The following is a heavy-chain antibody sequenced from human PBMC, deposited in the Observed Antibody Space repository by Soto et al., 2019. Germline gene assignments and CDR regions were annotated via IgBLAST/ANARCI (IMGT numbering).Heavy chain of an antibody. D-gene: IGHD6-19*01. Sequence: ASVKVSCKASGYTFTSYGMSWVRQAPGQGLEWMGWISAYNGNTNYAQKLQGRVTMTTDTSTSTAYMELRSLRSDDTAVYYCARDLVVIAVAGTGYFDYWGQGTLVTVSS. CDR1: GYTFTSYG. V-gene: IGHV1-18*01. J-gene: IGHJ4*02. CDR3: ARDLVVIAVAGTGYFDY. CDR2: ISAYNGNT.